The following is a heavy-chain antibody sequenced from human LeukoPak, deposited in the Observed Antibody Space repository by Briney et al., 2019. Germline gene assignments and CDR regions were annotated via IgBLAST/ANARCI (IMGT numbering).Heavy chain of an antibody. CDR1: GGSISSSSYY. CDR3: ARRPGSYYITTYYYYYMDV. CDR2: INHSGST. J-gene: IGHJ6*03. V-gene: IGHV4-39*07. D-gene: IGHD3-10*01. Sequence: PSETLSLTCTVSGGSISSSSYYWGWIRQPPGKGLEWIGEINHSGSTNYNPSLKSRVTISVDTSKNQFSLKLSSVTAADTAVYYCARRPGSYYITTYYYYYMDVWGKGTTVTISS.